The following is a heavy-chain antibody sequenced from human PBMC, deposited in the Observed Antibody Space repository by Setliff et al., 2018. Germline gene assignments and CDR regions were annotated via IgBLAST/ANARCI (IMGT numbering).Heavy chain of an antibody. J-gene: IGHJ4*02. Sequence: ASVKVSCKTSGFSFISYGINWVRQAPGQGLEWMGWISAYAQKFQGRVTMTTDTSTNTAFMELRSLRSDDTAVYYCTRGPKDFVVPPTANIFDYWGQGTVVTVSS. V-gene: IGHV1-18*01. CDR3: TRGPKDFVVPPTANIFDY. CDR2: ISAY. D-gene: IGHD2-2*01. CDR1: GFSFISYG.